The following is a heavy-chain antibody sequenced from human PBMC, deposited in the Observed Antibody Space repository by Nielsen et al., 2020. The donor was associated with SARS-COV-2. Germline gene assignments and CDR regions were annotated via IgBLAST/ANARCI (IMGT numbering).Heavy chain of an antibody. CDR2: ISWNSGSI. Sequence: GGSLRLSCAASGFTFSSYGMHWVRQAPGKGLEWVSGISWNSGSIGYADSVKGRFTISRDNAKNSLYLQMNSLRAEDTALYYCAALGSSWYVYFDYWGQGTLVTVSS. D-gene: IGHD6-13*01. J-gene: IGHJ4*02. V-gene: IGHV3-9*01. CDR1: GFTFSSYG. CDR3: AALGSSWYVYFDY.